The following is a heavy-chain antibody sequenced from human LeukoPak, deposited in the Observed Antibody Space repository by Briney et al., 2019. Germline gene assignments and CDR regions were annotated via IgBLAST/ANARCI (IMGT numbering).Heavy chain of an antibody. CDR1: GGSISSGGYY. D-gene: IGHD4-11*01. J-gene: IGHJ4*02. V-gene: IGHV4-31*03. Sequence: PSETLSLTCTVSGGSISSGGYYWRWIRQHPGKGLEWIGYIYYSGSTYYNPSLKSRVTISVDTSKNQFSLKLSSVTAADTAVYYCARDSLLHPDYFDYWGQGTLVTVSS. CDR2: IYYSGST. CDR3: ARDSLLHPDYFDY.